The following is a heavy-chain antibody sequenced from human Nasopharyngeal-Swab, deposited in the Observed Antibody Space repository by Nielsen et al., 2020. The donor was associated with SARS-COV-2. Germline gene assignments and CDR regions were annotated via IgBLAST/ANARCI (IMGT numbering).Heavy chain of an antibody. Sequence: WIRQPPGEGLEWVAFISSGTDTKHYGDSVKGRFTISRDNAKNSLYLQMNSLRVEDMAVYYCVRDEDGDYDFDYWGQGTLVTVSS. CDR3: VRDEDGDYDFDY. J-gene: IGHJ4*02. D-gene: IGHD4-17*01. V-gene: IGHV3-48*04. CDR2: ISSGTDTK.